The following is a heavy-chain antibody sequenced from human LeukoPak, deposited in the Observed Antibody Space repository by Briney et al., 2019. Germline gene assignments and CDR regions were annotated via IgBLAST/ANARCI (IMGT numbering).Heavy chain of an antibody. CDR2: ISSSGSTI. V-gene: IGHV3-11*01. D-gene: IGHD3-22*01. CDR1: GFTFSDYY. J-gene: IGHJ4*02. Sequence: PGGSLRLSCAASGFTFSDYYMSWIRQAPGKGLEWVSYISSSGSTIYYADSVKGPFTISRDNAKNSLYLQMNSLRAGDTAVYYCARDPGPRYDSSGYSDHWGQGTLVTVSS. CDR3: ARDPGPRYDSSGYSDH.